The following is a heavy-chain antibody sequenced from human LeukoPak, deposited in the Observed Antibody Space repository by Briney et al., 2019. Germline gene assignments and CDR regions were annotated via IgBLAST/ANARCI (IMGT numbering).Heavy chain of an antibody. CDR2: IYHSGST. CDR3: ARSLEGEGYNADYFDY. Sequence: SGTLSLTCAVSGGSISSSNWWSWVRQPPGKGLEWIGEIYHSGSTNYNPSLKSRVTISVDKSKNHFSLNLSSVTAADTAVYYCARSLEGEGYNADYFDYWGQGTLVTVSS. CDR1: GGSISSSNW. J-gene: IGHJ4*02. D-gene: IGHD5-24*01. V-gene: IGHV4-4*02.